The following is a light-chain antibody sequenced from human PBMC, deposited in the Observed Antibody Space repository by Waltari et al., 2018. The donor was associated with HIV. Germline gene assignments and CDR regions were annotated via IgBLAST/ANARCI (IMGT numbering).Light chain of an antibody. V-gene: IGLV2-11*01. CDR2: DVT. CDR3: FSYGGSLHV. CDR1: TIGVTYNNP. J-gene: IGLJ1*01. Sequence: QSALTQPRPVSGSPGQSVTISCSGATIGVTYNNPVSWYQHHPGKAPKLIIYDVTKGPSGVPDRFSGSKSGNTASLTISGLQAEDEADYYCFSYGGSLHVFGTGTEVTVL.